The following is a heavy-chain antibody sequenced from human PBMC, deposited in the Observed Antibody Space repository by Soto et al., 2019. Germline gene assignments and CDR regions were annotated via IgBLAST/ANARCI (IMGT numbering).Heavy chain of an antibody. Sequence: ASVKVSCKASGGTFSSYTISWVRQAPGQGLEWMGRIIPILGIANYAQKFQGRVTITADKSTTTAYMELSSLRSEDTAVYFCARSDSTSFDYWGPGTLVTVSS. D-gene: IGHD3-22*01. CDR2: IIPILGIA. V-gene: IGHV1-69*02. J-gene: IGHJ4*02. CDR1: GGTFSSYT. CDR3: ARSDSTSFDY.